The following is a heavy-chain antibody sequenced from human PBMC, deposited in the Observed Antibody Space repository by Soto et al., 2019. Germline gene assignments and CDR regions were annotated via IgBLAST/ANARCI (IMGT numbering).Heavy chain of an antibody. CDR3: ARGAYYDILTGYFPYYYYGMDV. V-gene: IGHV4-4*02. J-gene: IGHJ6*02. D-gene: IGHD3-9*01. Sequence: QVQLQESGPGLVKPSGTLSLTCAVSGGSISSSNWWSWVRQPPGKGLEWIGEIYHRGSTNYNPSLKSRVTISVDKSKNQFSLKLSSVTAADTAVYYCARGAYYDILTGYFPYYYYGMDVWGQGTTVTVSS. CDR1: GGSISSSNW. CDR2: IYHRGST.